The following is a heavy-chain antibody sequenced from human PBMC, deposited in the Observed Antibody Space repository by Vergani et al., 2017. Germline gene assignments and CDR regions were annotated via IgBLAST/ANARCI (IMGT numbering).Heavy chain of an antibody. CDR3: ARLIFVVVPAAMGKSDAFDI. CDR2: INPNSGGT. V-gene: IGHV1-2*02. Sequence: QVQLVQSGAEVKKPGASVKVSCKASGYTFTGYYMHWVRQAPGQGLEWMGWINPNSGGTNYAQKFQGRVTMTRDTSISTAYMELSRLRSDDTAVYYCARLIFVVVPAAMGKSDAFDIWGQGTMVTVSS. D-gene: IGHD2-2*01. J-gene: IGHJ3*02. CDR1: GYTFTGYY.